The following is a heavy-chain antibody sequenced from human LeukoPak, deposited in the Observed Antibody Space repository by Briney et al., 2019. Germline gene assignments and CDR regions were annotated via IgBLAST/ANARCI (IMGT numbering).Heavy chain of an antibody. CDR3: ARVVECSSTSCSDYFDY. V-gene: IGHV4-31*03. CDR2: IYYSGST. Sequence: ASETLSLTCTVSGGSISSGGYYWSWIRQHPGKGLEWIGYIYYSGSTYYNPSLKSRVTISVDTSKNQFSLKLSSVTAADAAVYYCARVVECSSTSCSDYFDYWGQGTLVTVSS. J-gene: IGHJ4*02. D-gene: IGHD2-2*01. CDR1: GGSISSGGYY.